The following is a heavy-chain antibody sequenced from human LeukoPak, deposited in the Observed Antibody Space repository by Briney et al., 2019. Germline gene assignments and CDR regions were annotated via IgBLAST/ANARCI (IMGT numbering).Heavy chain of an antibody. CDR3: ARRTVVTDFDY. V-gene: IGHV4-34*01. J-gene: IGHJ4*02. CDR2: INHSGST. Sequence: SETLSLTCAVYGGSFSGYYWSWIRQPPGKGLEWIGEINHSGSTNYNPSLKSRVTISVDTSKNQFSLKLSSVTAADTAVYYCARRTVVTDFDYWGQGTLVTVSS. D-gene: IGHD2-15*01. CDR1: GGSFSGYY.